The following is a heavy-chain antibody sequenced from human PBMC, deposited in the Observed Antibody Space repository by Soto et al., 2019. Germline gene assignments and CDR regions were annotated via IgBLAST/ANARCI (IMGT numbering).Heavy chain of an antibody. Sequence: SETLSLTCAVYGGSFSGYYWIWIRQPPGKGLEWIGEINHSGSTNYNPSLKSRVTISVDTSKNQFSLKLSSVTAADTAVYYCARGSITMVRGVIFYMDVWGKGTTVTVSS. CDR2: INHSGST. CDR1: GGSFSGYY. V-gene: IGHV4-34*01. J-gene: IGHJ6*03. D-gene: IGHD3-10*01. CDR3: ARGSITMVRGVIFYMDV.